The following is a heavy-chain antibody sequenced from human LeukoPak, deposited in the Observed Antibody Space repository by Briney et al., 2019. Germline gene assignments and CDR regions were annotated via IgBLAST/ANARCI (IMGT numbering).Heavy chain of an antibody. CDR1: GFTVSSNY. CDR2: IYSGGST. CDR3: AKTPLAAAGTG. J-gene: IGHJ4*02. D-gene: IGHD6-13*01. V-gene: IGHV3-53*01. Sequence: AGGSLRLSCAASGFTVSSNYMSWVRQAPGKGLEWVSVIYSGGSTYYADSVKGRFTISRDNSKNTLYLQMNSLRAEDTAVYYCAKTPLAAAGTGRGQGTLVTVSS.